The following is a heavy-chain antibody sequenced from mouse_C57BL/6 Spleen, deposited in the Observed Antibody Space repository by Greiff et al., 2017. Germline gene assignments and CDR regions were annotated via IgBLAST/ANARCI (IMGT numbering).Heavy chain of an antibody. CDR2: INPSSGNT. J-gene: IGHJ2*02. V-gene: IGHV1-4*01. Sequence: VQLQQSGAELVRPGASVKMSCKASGYSFTSYTMHWVKQRPGQGLEWIGYINPSSGNTKYNQKFKGKATLTVDKASSTAYMQLSSLTSEDSAFYYWARGGWIYCDYWGQGTSLTVSS. D-gene: IGHD3-3*01. CDR1: GYSFTSYT. CDR3: ARGGWIYCDY.